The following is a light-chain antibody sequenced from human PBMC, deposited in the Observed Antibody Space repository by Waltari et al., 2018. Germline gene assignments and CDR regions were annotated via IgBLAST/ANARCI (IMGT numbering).Light chain of an antibody. V-gene: IGKV1-9*01. J-gene: IGKJ1*01. CDR2: ASS. CDR3: QQLNSYAWT. CDR1: QGISNF. Sequence: DIKLTKSPPFLSASIGNRVTITCRAGQGISNFLAWYKQKAGKAPKLLIYASSTLQSGVPSRFRGSGSGTEFTLTISSLQPEDFATYYCQQLNSYAWTFGQGTKVEIK.